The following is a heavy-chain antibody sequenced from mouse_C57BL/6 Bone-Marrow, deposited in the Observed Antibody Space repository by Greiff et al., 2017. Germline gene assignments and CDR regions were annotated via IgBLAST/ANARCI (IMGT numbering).Heavy chain of an antibody. CDR2: IYPGGGYT. Sequence: QVQLQQSGAELVRPGTSVKMSCKASGYTFTNYWIGWVKQRPGHGLEWIGDIYPGGGYTNYNEKFKGKATLTADKSSSTAYMQLSSLTSEDSAVYYCAREGAFYYAMDYWGQGTSVTVSS. CDR3: AREGAFYYAMDY. CDR1: GYTFTNYW. V-gene: IGHV1-63*01. J-gene: IGHJ4*01. D-gene: IGHD3-1*01.